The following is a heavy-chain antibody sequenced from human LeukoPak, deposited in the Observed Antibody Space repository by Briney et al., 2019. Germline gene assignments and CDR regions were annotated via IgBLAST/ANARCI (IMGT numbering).Heavy chain of an antibody. CDR3: AGLRSTVAWASFDY. D-gene: IGHD4-23*01. J-gene: IGHJ4*02. CDR1: GSISGYY. CDR2: SYFTGNP. Sequence: SETLSLTCIVSGSISGYYWTWIRQPPGKGLEWIGHSYFTGNPNYNPSLKSRVTISVDPPKNQFSLKLTSVTAADTAVYYCAGLRSTVAWASFDYWGQGILVTVSS. V-gene: IGHV4-59*08.